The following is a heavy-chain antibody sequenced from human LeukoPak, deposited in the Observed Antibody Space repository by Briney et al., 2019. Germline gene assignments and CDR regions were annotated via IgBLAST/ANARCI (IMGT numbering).Heavy chain of an antibody. D-gene: IGHD2-2*02. CDR2: IYHSGST. V-gene: IGHV4-30-2*01. CDR3: ARQGALEYQLLYGEDDAFDI. Sequence: SQTLSLTCTVSGGSISSGGYYWSWIRQPPGKGLEWIGYIYHSGSTHYNPSLKSRVTISVDRSKNQFSLKLSSVTAADTAVYYCARQGALEYQLLYGEDDAFDIWGQGTMVTVSS. J-gene: IGHJ3*02. CDR1: GGSISSGGYY.